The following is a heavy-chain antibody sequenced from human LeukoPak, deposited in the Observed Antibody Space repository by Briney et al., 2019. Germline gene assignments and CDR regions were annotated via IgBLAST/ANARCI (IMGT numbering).Heavy chain of an antibody. D-gene: IGHD6-6*01. J-gene: IGHJ5*02. CDR2: ICYSGST. CDR3: ARGAVDGEQLVLGNWFDP. V-gene: IGHV4-30-4*01. CDR1: SGSISSADYY. Sequence: PSETLSLTCTVSSGSISSADYYWSWIRQPPGKGLEWIGNICYSGSTYYNPSLKSRVTISVDTSKNQFSLKLSSVTAADTAVYYCARGAVDGEQLVLGNWFDPWGQGTLVTVSS.